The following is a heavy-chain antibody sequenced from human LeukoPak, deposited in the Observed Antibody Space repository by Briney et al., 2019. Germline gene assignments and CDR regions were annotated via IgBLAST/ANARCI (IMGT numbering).Heavy chain of an antibody. CDR3: ARVRKDYYYYYMDV. CDR2: ISGSGGST. CDR1: GFTFTNHG. Sequence: GGSLRLSCAASGFTFTNHGMHWVRQAPGKGLEWVSAISGSGGSTYYADSVKGRFTISKDNAKNSLYLQMNSLRAVDTAVYYCARVRKDYYYYYMDVWGKGTTVTVSS. V-gene: IGHV3-21*01. J-gene: IGHJ6*03.